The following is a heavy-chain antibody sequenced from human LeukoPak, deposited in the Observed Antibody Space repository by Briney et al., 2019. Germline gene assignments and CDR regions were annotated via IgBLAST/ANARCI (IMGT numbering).Heavy chain of an antibody. V-gene: IGHV3-48*04. D-gene: IGHD1-26*01. Sequence: GGSLRLSCAASGFTFSSYSMNWVRQAPGKGLEWVSYISSSGSTIYYADSVKGRFTISRDNAKNSLYLQMNSLRAEDTAVYYCARPYSGSYGDYWGQGTLVTVSS. J-gene: IGHJ4*02. CDR1: GFTFSSYS. CDR3: ARPYSGSYGDY. CDR2: ISSSGSTI.